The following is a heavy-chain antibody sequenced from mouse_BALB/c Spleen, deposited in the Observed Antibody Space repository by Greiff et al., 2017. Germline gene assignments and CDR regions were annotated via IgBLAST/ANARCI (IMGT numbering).Heavy chain of an antibody. Sequence: EVQLKDSGPGLVKPSQTVSLTCTVTGISITTGNYRWSWIRQFPGNKLEWIGYIYYSGTITYNPSLTSRTTITRDTSKNQFFLEMNSLTAEDTATYYCARWLLPLWYFDVWGAGTTVTVSS. D-gene: IGHD2-3*01. CDR1: GISITTGNYR. CDR2: IYYSGTI. J-gene: IGHJ1*01. CDR3: ARWLLPLWYFDV. V-gene: IGHV3-5*02.